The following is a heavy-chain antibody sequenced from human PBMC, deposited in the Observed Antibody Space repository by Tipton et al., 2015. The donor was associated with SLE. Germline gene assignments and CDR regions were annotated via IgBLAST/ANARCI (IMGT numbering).Heavy chain of an antibody. CDR2: IFSDGTT. D-gene: IGHD6-6*01. J-gene: IGHJ6*02. CDR1: GFTFSYYW. Sequence: SLRLSCAASGFTFSYYWMSWVRHAPGKGLEWISVIFSDGTTYYADSVKGRFIISRDNSKNTLYLQMNSLRGEDTAVYYCAGQLVPYYYGMDVWGQGTTVTVSS. CDR3: AGQLVPYYYGMDV. V-gene: IGHV3-66*04.